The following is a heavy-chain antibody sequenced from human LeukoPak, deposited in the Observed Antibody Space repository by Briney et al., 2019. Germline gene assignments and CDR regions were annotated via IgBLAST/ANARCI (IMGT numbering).Heavy chain of an antibody. V-gene: IGHV3-48*01. CDR1: RFSFSNHS. CDR3: ARMSGSRLPGN. Sequence: GGSLRLSCAASRFSFSNHSMNWVRQAPGKGLEWVSYISNSGSAKYYAASVKGRFTISRDNGKNSLYLQMNSLRAEDTAVYYCARMSGSRLPGNWGQGTLVTVSS. D-gene: IGHD3-3*01. CDR2: ISNSGSAK. J-gene: IGHJ4*02.